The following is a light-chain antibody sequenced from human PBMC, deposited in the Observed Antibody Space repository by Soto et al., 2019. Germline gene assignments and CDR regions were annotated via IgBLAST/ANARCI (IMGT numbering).Light chain of an antibody. V-gene: IGLV2-8*01. Sequence: QSALTQPPSASGSPGQSVTISCTGTKNDIGVYDFVSWYQHHPGKAPRLIIYEVVQRPSGVTDRFSGSKSGNTASLTVSGRQAADEADYFCKSYAGSNTYVFGSGTKLTVL. J-gene: IGLJ1*01. CDR2: EVV. CDR1: KNDIGVYDF. CDR3: KSYAGSNTYV.